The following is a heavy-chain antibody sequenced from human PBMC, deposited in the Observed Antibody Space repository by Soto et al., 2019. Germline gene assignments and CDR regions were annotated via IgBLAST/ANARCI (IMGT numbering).Heavy chain of an antibody. J-gene: IGHJ4*02. V-gene: IGHV3-23*01. Sequence: EVQLLESGGGLEQPGGSLRLSCAASGFTFNAYAMTWVRQAPGKGLEWVSAIGGSGGNRYYAASVKGRFTISRDNSKDTVDLQMNRLSVEDTAVYYCARVASDYINSVDHWGQGILVTVSS. CDR1: GFTFNAYA. CDR2: IGGSGGNR. D-gene: IGHD4-4*01. CDR3: ARVASDYINSVDH.